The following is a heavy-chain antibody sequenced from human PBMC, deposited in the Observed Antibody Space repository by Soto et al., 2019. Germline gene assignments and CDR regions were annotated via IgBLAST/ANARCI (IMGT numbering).Heavy chain of an antibody. D-gene: IGHD3-3*02. CDR1: GFTVSSNY. CDR3: ANPAGYYSIFVVAPYSGNDTLALLDAVTLCF. CDR2: ISSASSET. V-gene: IGHV3-21*04. Sequence: PGGSLRLSCAASGFTVSSNYMSWVRQAPGKGLEWVASISSASSETWYADSVKGRFIISRDNSKNTLYLQMNSLRAEDTAVYYCANPAGYYSIFVVAPYSGNDTLALLDAVTLCFWG. J-gene: IGHJ6*01.